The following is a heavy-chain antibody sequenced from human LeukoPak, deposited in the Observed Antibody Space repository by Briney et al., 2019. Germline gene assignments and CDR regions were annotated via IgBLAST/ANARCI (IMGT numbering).Heavy chain of an antibody. J-gene: IGHJ3*02. V-gene: IGHV3-23*01. Sequence: GGSLRLSCAASGFTFSSYAMSWVRQAPGKGLEWVSAISGSGGSTYYADSVKGRFTISRDNSKNTLYLQMNSLRAEDTAVYYCAKEEDYYDSSGYYLGPGRAFDIWGQGTMVTVSS. CDR3: AKEEDYYDSSGYYLGPGRAFDI. D-gene: IGHD3-22*01. CDR2: ISGSGGST. CDR1: GFTFSSYA.